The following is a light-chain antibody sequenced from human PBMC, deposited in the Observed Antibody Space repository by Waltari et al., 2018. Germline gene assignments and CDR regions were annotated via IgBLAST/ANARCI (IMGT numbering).Light chain of an antibody. V-gene: IGKV3-20*01. CDR1: QSISKD. J-gene: IGKJ1*01. Sequence: EIVLTQSPGTLSLSSGERATLPCRTSQSISKDLAWYQQKPGQAPRLLIYHASSRATGIPDRFSGSGSGTDFSLTISRRETEDFAVYYCQHYVSLPVTFGQGTKVEIK. CDR2: HAS. CDR3: QHYVSLPVT.